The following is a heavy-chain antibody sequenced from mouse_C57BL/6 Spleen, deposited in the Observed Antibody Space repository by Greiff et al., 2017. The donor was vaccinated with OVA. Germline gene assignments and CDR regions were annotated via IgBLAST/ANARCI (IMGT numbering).Heavy chain of an antibody. Sequence: QVQLQQPGAELVKPGASVKLSCKASGYTFTSYWMQFVKHLPGQGLYRIGEIDPSDSYTNYNQKFKGKATLTVDTSSSTAYMQLSSLTSEDSAVYYCARNYYGSSSAWFAYWGQGTLVTVSA. D-gene: IGHD1-1*01. CDR3: ARNYYGSSSAWFAY. J-gene: IGHJ3*01. CDR2: IDPSDSYT. CDR1: GYTFTSYW. V-gene: IGHV1-50*01.